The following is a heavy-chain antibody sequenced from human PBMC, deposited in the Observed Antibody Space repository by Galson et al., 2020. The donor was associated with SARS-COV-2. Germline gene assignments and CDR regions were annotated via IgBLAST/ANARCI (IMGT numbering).Heavy chain of an antibody. J-gene: IGHJ4*02. D-gene: IGHD2-2*03. CDR2: IYYSGST. V-gene: IGHV4-30-4*07. CDR1: GGSISSGGYS. CDR3: ARDRMDGYFDY. Sequence: SVTLSLTCAVSGGSISSGGYSWSWIRQPPGKGLEWIGYIYYSGSTYYNPSLKSRVTISVDTSKNQFSLKLSSVTAADTAVYYCARDRMDGYFDYWGQGTLVTVSS.